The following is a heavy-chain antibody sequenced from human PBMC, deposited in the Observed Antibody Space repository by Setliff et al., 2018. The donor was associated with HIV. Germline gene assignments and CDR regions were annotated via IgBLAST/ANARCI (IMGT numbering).Heavy chain of an antibody. D-gene: IGHD1-1*01. CDR2: IIPMLRVA. Sequence: SVKVSCKASGYTFTKFDINWVRQAPGQGLEWMGGIIPMLRVAKYAQNLQDRVTITADKSTGTAYMELSGLRSEDTAVYYCARGSNPTGNYDFYFLDVWGKGTTVTVSS. V-gene: IGHV1-69*10. CDR1: GYTFTKFD. CDR3: ARGSNPTGNYDFYFLDV. J-gene: IGHJ6*03.